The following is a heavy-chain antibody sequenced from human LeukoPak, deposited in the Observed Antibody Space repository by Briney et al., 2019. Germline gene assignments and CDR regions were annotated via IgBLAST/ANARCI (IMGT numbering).Heavy chain of an antibody. Sequence: SVKVSCKASGGTFSSYAISWVRQAPGQGLEWMGGIIPIFGTANYAQKFQGRVTITADESTSTAYMELSSLRAEDTAVYYCARDPRTQPADYYYYGMDVWGQGTTVTVSS. CDR2: IIPIFGTA. CDR3: ARDPRTQPADYYYYGMDV. J-gene: IGHJ6*02. D-gene: IGHD2-2*01. CDR1: GGTFSSYA. V-gene: IGHV1-69*13.